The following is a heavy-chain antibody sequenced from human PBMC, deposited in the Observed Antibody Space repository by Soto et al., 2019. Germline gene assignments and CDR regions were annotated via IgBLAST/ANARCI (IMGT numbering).Heavy chain of an antibody. J-gene: IGHJ5*02. CDR3: ARGRGERGYGYGFWFDP. CDR2: IYYSGST. Sequence: PSETLSLTCTVSCGSISSGDYYWSWIRQPPGKGLEWIGYIYYSGSTYYNPSLKSRVTISVDTSKNQFSLKLSSVTAADTAVYYCARGRGERGYGYGFWFDPWGQGTLVTVSS. V-gene: IGHV4-30-4*01. CDR1: CGSISSGDYY. D-gene: IGHD5-18*01.